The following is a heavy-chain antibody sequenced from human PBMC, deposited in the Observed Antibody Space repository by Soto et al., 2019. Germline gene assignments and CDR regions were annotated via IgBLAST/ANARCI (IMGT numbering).Heavy chain of an antibody. V-gene: IGHV1-8*01. Sequence: QVQVVQSGAEVREPGASVKVSCKASGYTFTTYDINWVRQAAGQGLEWMGWVSPNSDNTGYAQKFQGRVTMTRNPSMSTVYMELSGLRSEDSAVYYCARGVGDLGDYWGQGTLVTVSS. CDR2: VSPNSDNT. D-gene: IGHD3-16*01. J-gene: IGHJ4*02. CDR3: ARGVGDLGDY. CDR1: GYTFTTYD.